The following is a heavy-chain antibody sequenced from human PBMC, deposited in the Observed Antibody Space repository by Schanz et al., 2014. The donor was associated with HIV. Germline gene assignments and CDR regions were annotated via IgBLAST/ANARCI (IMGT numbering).Heavy chain of an antibody. CDR1: GYTFSSYG. CDR3: ARGLKDSSSSEAFHI. J-gene: IGHJ3*02. D-gene: IGHD6-6*01. V-gene: IGHV1-18*04. Sequence: QVQLVQSGAEVKKPGASVKVSCKASGYTFSSYGISWVRQAPGQGLEWMGWISAYNGNTNYAQNLQGRVTMTTDTFTSTAYMELRSLRSEDTAMYYCARGLKDSSSSEAFHIWGQGTMVTVSS. CDR2: ISAYNGNT.